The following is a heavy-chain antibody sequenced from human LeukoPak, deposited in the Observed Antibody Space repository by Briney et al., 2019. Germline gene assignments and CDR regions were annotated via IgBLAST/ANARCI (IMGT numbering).Heavy chain of an antibody. Sequence: YPGGSLRLSCAASGFTFRIYAMSWVRQAPGKGLEWVSAISGSGGSTYYADSVKGRFTISRDNSKNTLYLQMNSLRAEDTAVYYCAKDLRYFDWLPFDYWGQGTLVTVSS. J-gene: IGHJ4*02. CDR2: ISGSGGST. V-gene: IGHV3-23*01. CDR3: AKDLRYFDWLPFDY. CDR1: GFTFRIYA. D-gene: IGHD3-9*01.